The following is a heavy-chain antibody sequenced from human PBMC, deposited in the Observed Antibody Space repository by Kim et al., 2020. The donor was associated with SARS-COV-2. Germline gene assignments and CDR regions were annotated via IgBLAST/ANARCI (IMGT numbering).Heavy chain of an antibody. V-gene: IGHV3-30*18. CDR3: VKGVVVVATYFHH. Sequence: GGSLRLSCAASGFTFSNYGMHWVRQAPGKGLEWVAVISYDGNNEYYADSVKGRFTISRDNSKNTLYLQMNSLRAEDTAVYYCVKGVVVVATYFHHWGQGTLVIVSS. J-gene: IGHJ1*01. D-gene: IGHD2-15*01. CDR2: ISYDGNNE. CDR1: GFTFSNYG.